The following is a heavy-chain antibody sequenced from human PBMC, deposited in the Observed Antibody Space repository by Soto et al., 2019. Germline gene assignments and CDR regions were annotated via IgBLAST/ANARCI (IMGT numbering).Heavy chain of an antibody. D-gene: IGHD2-21*02. CDR3: ARNSYISGDDDSYYFDY. V-gene: IGHV1-3*01. J-gene: IGHJ4*02. Sequence: ASVTVSCKASGYTFTRYAMNWVRQAPGQRPEWMGWINPGNGDTKYSEKLQGRVTFARDTSASTTYMELSSLRSEDTAMYYCARNSYISGDDDSYYFDYWGQGTPVTVSS. CDR1: GYTFTRYA. CDR2: INPGNGDT.